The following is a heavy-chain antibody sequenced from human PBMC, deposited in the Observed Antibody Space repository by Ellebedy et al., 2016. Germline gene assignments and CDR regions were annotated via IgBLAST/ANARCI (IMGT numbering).Heavy chain of an antibody. D-gene: IGHD1-7*01. CDR2: IYYSGST. Sequence: SETLSLXXAVYGGSFSGYYWSWIRQPPGKGLEWIGSIYYSGSTYYNPSLKSRVTISVDTSKNQFSLKLSSVTAADTAVYYCARHCVETGTTLGFGYWYFDLWGRGTLVTVSS. V-gene: IGHV4-34*01. CDR3: ARHCVETGTTLGFGYWYFDL. CDR1: GGSFSGYY. J-gene: IGHJ2*01.